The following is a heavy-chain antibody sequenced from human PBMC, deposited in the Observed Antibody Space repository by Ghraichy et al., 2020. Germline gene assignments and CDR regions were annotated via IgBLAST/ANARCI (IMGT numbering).Heavy chain of an antibody. CDR3: ATLGGGLATSTAWATVNYFDY. D-gene: IGHD1-26*01. Sequence: SETLSLTCADYGGPFSGYYWSWIRQPPGKGLEWIGQINHEGITDYNPSLKSRVTISLDRSQDQFSLKLTSVTAADTAVYYCATLGGGLATSTAWATVNYFDYWGQGTLVTVSS. J-gene: IGHJ4*02. CDR2: INHEGIT. CDR1: GGPFSGYY. V-gene: IGHV4-34*01.